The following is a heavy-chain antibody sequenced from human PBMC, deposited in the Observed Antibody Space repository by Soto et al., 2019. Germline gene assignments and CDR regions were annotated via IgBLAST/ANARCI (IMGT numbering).Heavy chain of an antibody. CDR1: GYRFTRYF. V-gene: IGHV5-51*01. CDR2: IYPGDSDT. J-gene: IGHJ3*02. CDR3: ARRATTAFDI. D-gene: IGHD1-26*01. Sequence: GEAVNISCTGSGYRFTRYFIGWVRQMPGKGLEWMGIIYPGDSDTRYSPSFQGQVTISADKSISTAYLQWSSLKASDTAMYYCARRATTAFDIWGQGTMVTVS.